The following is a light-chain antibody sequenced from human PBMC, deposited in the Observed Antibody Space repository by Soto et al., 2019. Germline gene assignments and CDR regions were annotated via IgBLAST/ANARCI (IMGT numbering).Light chain of an antibody. CDR3: QQYHNWPLT. V-gene: IGKV3-15*01. Sequence: EIVMTQSPATLSVSPGERATLSCRASQGFSSNLAWYQQKPGQAPRLLIYGASTRATGIPARFSGSESGTELTLTISSLQSEDFAVYYCQQYHNWPLTFGGGTKVEIK. CDR2: GAS. CDR1: QGFSSN. J-gene: IGKJ4*01.